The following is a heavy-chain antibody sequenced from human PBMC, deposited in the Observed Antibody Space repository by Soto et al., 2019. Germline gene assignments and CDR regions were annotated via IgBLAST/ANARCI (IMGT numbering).Heavy chain of an antibody. CDR2: ISHSGST. V-gene: IGHV4-4*02. CDR1: GGSISSTNW. CDR3: ARDRGTR. Sequence: SETLSLTCAVSGGSISSTNWWSWVRQPPGKGLEWIGEISHSGSTNYNPSLTSRVTISVDKSKNQFSLKLSSVTAADTAVYYCARDRGTRWGQGTLVTVSS. J-gene: IGHJ4*02. D-gene: IGHD1-1*01.